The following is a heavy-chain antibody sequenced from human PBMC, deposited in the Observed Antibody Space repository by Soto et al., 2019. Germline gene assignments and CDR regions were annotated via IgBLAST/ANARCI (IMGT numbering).Heavy chain of an antibody. V-gene: IGHV3-64D*06. CDR3: VKTAVKTTSVVTPRFLDY. CDR1: GFTFSNYA. J-gene: IGHJ4*02. Sequence: GGSLRLSCSASGFTFSNYAMHWVRQAPGKGLEYVSAISTSGGSTYYADSVKGRFTISRDNSRNTLYLQMNSLRTEDTAVYYCVKTAVKTTSVVTPRFLDYWGQGTLVTVSS. D-gene: IGHD2-21*02. CDR2: ISTSGGST.